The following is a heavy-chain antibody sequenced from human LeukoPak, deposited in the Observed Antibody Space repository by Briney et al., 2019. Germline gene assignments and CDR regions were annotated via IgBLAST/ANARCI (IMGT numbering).Heavy chain of an antibody. CDR1: GFSLSGYW. D-gene: IGHD2-15*01. V-gene: IGHV3-74*01. CDR2: NNGDGSTT. CDR3: ARDPRNVGLAP. J-gene: IGHJ5*02. Sequence: GGSLRLSCVASGFSLSGYWMYWVRQAPGKGLMYISRNNGDGSTTNYADAVKGRFTMSRDNVKNTLYLQMNSLRVEDTAVYYCARDPRNVGLAPWGQGTLVTVSS.